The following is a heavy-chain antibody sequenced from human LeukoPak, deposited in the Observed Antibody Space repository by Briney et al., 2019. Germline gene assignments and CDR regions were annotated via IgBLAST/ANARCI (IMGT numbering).Heavy chain of an antibody. D-gene: IGHD4-17*01. J-gene: IGHJ4*02. Sequence: PSETLSLTCAVSGGSISSSNWWSWVRQPPGKGLEWIGEIYHSGSTNYNPSLKSRVTISVDKSKNPFCLELSSVPAAETAVYYCTRHYGDNASPTDYWGQGTLVTVSS. CDR1: GGSISSSNW. V-gene: IGHV4-4*02. CDR3: TRHYGDNASPTDY. CDR2: IYHSGST.